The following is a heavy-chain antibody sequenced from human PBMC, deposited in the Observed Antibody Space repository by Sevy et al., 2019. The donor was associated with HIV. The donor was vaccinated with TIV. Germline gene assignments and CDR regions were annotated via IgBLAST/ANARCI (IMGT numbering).Heavy chain of an antibody. D-gene: IGHD1-26*01. Sequence: GGSLRLSCAASGFSFSNYAMHWVRQSPGKGLEWVAMISYDGINKDYADSVNGQVTLSRDNSKNTLFLQMNSLRAEDTALYYCARDLPHLLPWELSRGSDYWGQGTLVTVSS. J-gene: IGHJ4*02. V-gene: IGHV3-30*04. CDR1: GFSFSNYA. CDR2: ISYDGINK. CDR3: ARDLPHLLPWELSRGSDY.